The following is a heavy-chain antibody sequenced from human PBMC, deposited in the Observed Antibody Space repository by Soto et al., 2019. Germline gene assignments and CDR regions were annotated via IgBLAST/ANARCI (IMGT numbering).Heavy chain of an antibody. CDR3: LRISTTSTPV. CDR1: GDSVSSNSAA. J-gene: IGHJ4*02. V-gene: IGHV6-1*01. Sequence: PSQTLSLTCAISGDSVSSNSAAWSWIRQSPSRGLEWLGRTYYRSKWYNDYAVSVKSRITVDPDTSKNQFSLQLNSVVPEDTAVYDCLRISTTSTPVWGQGTLVTVSS. D-gene: IGHD1-1*01. CDR2: TYYRSKWYN.